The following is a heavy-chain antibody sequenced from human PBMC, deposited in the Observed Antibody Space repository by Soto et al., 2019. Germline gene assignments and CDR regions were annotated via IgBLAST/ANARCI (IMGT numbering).Heavy chain of an antibody. V-gene: IGHV4-39*01. D-gene: IGHD1-1*01. CDR2: IYYSGNT. Sequence: PSETLSLTCTVSGVSIVTCGYYWVRIRQPPGKGLEWLGHIYYSGNTYYPPSLKSRVTISVDTSKNQFSLRLSSVTAADTAVYYCARLPQEYNYYGMDVWGQGTPVTVSS. CDR1: GVSIVTCGYY. CDR3: ARLPQEYNYYGMDV. J-gene: IGHJ6*02.